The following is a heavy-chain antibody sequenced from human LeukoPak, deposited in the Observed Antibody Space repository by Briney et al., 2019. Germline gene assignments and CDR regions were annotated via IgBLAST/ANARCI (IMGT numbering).Heavy chain of an antibody. Sequence: ASVKVSCKASGYTFTSYDINWVRQATGQGLEWMGWMNPNSANTGYAQKFQGRVTLTRNTSISTAYMELSSLRSEDTAVYYCARGRISMLRGVRSYAFDIWGQGTMVTLSS. CDR3: ARGRISMLRGVRSYAFDI. V-gene: IGHV1-8*01. CDR1: GYTFTSYD. D-gene: IGHD3-10*01. CDR2: MNPNSANT. J-gene: IGHJ3*02.